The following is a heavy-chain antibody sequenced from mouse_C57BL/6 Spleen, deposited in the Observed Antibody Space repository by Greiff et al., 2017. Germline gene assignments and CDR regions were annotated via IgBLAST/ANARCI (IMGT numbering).Heavy chain of an antibody. CDR2: IDPETGGT. Sequence: VKLMESGAELVRPGASVTLSCKASGYTFTDYEMHWVKQTPVHGLEWIGAIDPETGGTAYNQKFKGKAILTADKSSSTAYMELRSLTSEDSAVYYCTRWPVVARDYAMDYWGQGTSVTVSS. CDR3: TRWPVVARDYAMDY. D-gene: IGHD1-1*01. CDR1: GYTFTDYE. V-gene: IGHV1-15*01. J-gene: IGHJ4*01.